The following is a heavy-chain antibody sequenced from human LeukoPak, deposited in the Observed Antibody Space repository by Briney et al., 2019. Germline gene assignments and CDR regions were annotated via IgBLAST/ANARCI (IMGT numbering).Heavy chain of an antibody. CDR3: AKGRFVGVPASMPPEFDY. CDR2: ISYNGRSK. CDR1: GLTFSNYG. D-gene: IGHD2-2*01. Sequence: PGGSLRLSCAASGLTFSNYGMHWVRRAPGKGLEWVAFISYNGRSKFHADSVKGRFTVSRDNSKNTLYPQMNSLRLEDTAVYYCAKGRFVGVPASMPPEFDYWGQGTLVTVSS. J-gene: IGHJ4*02. V-gene: IGHV3-30*18.